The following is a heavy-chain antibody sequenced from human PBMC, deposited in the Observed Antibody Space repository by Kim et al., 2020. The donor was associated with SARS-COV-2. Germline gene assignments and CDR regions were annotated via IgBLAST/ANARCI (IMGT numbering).Heavy chain of an antibody. J-gene: IGHJ4*02. Sequence: VKGRFTIYRDTSKNTLYLRLNSLRAEDTALYYCAKDGGGLYTSGWYYFDYWGQGTRVTVSS. V-gene: IGHV3-23*01. D-gene: IGHD6-19*01. CDR3: AKDGGGLYTSGWYYFDY.